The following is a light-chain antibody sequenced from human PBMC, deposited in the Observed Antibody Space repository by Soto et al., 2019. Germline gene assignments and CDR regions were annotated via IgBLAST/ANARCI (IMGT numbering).Light chain of an antibody. CDR3: NAQADNGKHV. CDR2: EVS. V-gene: IGLV2-8*01. CDR1: SNDVGHSSF. Sequence: QSALTQPPSASGSPGQSVTISCTGDSNDVGHSSFISWYQQHPGKGPKLIIYEVSKRPSGVPDRFSGSKSGNTASLSVSGLSDEDEADYFCNAQADNGKHVFGTGTKLTVL. J-gene: IGLJ1*01.